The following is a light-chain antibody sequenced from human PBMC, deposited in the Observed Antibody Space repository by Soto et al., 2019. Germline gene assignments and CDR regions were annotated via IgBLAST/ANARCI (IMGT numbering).Light chain of an antibody. CDR2: DVS. V-gene: IGLV2-14*03. CDR1: SSDIGGYNY. J-gene: IGLJ2*01. CDR3: SSYTSSSSVI. Sequence: QSVLTQPASVSGSPGQSITISCTGTSSDIGGYNYVSWYQLHPGKPPKLMIYDVSIRPSGVSNRFSGSKSGNTVSLTISGLQAEDETDYYCSSYTSSSSVIFGGGTKLTVL.